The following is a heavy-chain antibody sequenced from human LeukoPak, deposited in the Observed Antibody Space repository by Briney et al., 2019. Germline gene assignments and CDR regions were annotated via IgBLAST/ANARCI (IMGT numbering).Heavy chain of an antibody. CDR2: VNHGGST. CDR1: GESFSDHY. Sequence: SETLSLTCAVYGESFSDHYWSWIRQSPGKGLEWIGEVNHGGSTNYNASLKSRVTISVDTSRNQFSLKLSSVTAADTAAYYCARLGYSSGGSCYYYYYMDVWGKGTTVTVSS. CDR3: ARLGYSSGGSCYYYYYMDV. J-gene: IGHJ6*03. D-gene: IGHD2-15*01. V-gene: IGHV4-34*01.